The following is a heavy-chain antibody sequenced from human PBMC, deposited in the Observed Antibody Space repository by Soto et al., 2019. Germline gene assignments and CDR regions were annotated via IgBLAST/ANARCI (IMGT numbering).Heavy chain of an antibody. J-gene: IGHJ6*02. Sequence: LETLSLTCTVSGGSIISSSYYWGWIRKPPGKGLEWIGSIYYSGSTYYNPSLKSRVTISVDTSKNQFSLKLSSVTAADTAVYYCARLGIAVAHGMDVWGQGTTVTVSS. CDR3: ARLGIAVAHGMDV. CDR2: IYYSGST. CDR1: GGSIISSSYY. V-gene: IGHV4-39*01. D-gene: IGHD6-19*01.